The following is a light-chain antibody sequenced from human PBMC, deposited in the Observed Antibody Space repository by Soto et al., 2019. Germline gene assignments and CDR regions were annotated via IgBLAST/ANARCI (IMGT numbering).Light chain of an antibody. J-gene: IGKJ1*01. V-gene: IGKV3-20*01. CDR1: QSVSSSY. CDR3: QQYGNSRA. Sequence: ENVLTQSPGTLSLSPGERATLSCRASQSVSSSYLAWYQQEPGQAPRVLIYGASSRATGIPARFSGSGSGTDFTLTISRLEAEDFAVYYCQQYGNSRAFGQGNKVEI. CDR2: GAS.